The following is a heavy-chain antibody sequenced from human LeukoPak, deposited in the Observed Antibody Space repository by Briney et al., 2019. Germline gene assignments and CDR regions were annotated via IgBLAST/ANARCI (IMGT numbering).Heavy chain of an antibody. CDR1: GFTFNSYS. J-gene: IGHJ4*02. Sequence: GGSLRLSCAASGFTFNSYSMNWFRQAPGKGLEWVSYISSSESTLYYADSVKGRFTVSRDNAKNSLYLQMNSLRAEDTAVYYCARRAGAYSHPYDYWGQGTLVTVSS. D-gene: IGHD4/OR15-4a*01. CDR2: ISSSESTL. V-gene: IGHV3-48*01. CDR3: ARRAGAYSHPYDY.